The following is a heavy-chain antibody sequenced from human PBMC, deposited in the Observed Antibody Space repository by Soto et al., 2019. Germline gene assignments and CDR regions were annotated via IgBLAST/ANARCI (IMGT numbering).Heavy chain of an antibody. V-gene: IGHV1-18*04. J-gene: IGHJ5*02. Sequence: ASVKVSCKASGYTFTSYGISWVRQAPGQGLEWMGWISAYNGNTNYAQKLQGRVTMTTDTSTSTAYMELRSLRSDDTAVYYCARELYEILTGYTSLYSWFDPWGQGTLVTVSS. D-gene: IGHD3-9*01. CDR3: ARELYEILTGYTSLYSWFDP. CDR2: ISAYNGNT. CDR1: GYTFTSYG.